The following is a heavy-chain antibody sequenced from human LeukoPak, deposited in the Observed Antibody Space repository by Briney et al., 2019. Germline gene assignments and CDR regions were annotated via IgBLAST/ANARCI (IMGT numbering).Heavy chain of an antibody. CDR1: GYTFTSNA. J-gene: IGHJ4*02. V-gene: IGHV1-3*04. D-gene: IGHD5-24*01. CDR3: ARERRDGYKLAYYFDY. Sequence: ASVKVSCKASGYTFTSNAMHWARQAPGQRPEWMGWINTGNGNTKYSQKFQGRVTITRDTSASTAYMELSSLRSEDTAVYYCARERRDGYKLAYYFDYWGQGTLVTVSS. CDR2: INTGNGNT.